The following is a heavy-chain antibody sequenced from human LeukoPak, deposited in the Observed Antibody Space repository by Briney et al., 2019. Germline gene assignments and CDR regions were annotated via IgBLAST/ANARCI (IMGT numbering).Heavy chain of an antibody. V-gene: IGHV3-33*08. J-gene: IGHJ4*02. Sequence: PGGSLRLSCAASGFTFSSYGMHWVRQAPGKGLEWVAVIWYDGSNKYYADSVKGRFTISRDNSKNTLYLQMNSLRAEDTAVYYCARDTGSGSYYQIDYWGQGTLVTVSS. CDR1: GFTFSSYG. CDR2: IWYDGSNK. D-gene: IGHD3-10*01. CDR3: ARDTGSGSYYQIDY.